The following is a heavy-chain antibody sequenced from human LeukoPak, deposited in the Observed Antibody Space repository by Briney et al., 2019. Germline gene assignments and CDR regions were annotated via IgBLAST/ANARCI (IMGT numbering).Heavy chain of an antibody. V-gene: IGHV5-51*01. D-gene: IGHD3-10*01. Sequence: GESLKISCKGSGYSFKFYWIAWVREMPGKGLEWRGIIYPSDSDTRYSPSFQGQVTISVDRSISTAYLQWSSLKASDTAVYYCARQDGSGIYYFDYWGQGTLVTVSS. J-gene: IGHJ4*02. CDR1: GYSFKFYW. CDR2: IYPSDSDT. CDR3: ARQDGSGIYYFDY.